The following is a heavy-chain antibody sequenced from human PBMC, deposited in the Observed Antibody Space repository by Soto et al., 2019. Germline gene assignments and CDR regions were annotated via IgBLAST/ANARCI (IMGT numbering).Heavy chain of an antibody. J-gene: IGHJ4*02. CDR2: VYFSGNT. V-gene: IGHV4-59*01. Sequence: SETLSLTCTVSGGSLSSYYWTWIRQSPGKGLEWIGYVYFSGNTNYNPSLKSRVTISIDTSKNQFSLRLASVTAADTAFYYCGSVRPSGYALSGGPGTLVTFS. CDR1: GGSLSSYY. D-gene: IGHD6-25*01. CDR3: GSVRPSGYALS.